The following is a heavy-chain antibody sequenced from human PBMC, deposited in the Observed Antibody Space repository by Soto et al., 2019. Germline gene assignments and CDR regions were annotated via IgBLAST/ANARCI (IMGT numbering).Heavy chain of an antibody. J-gene: IGHJ5*02. Sequence: PGGSLRLSCAASGLTFRTYTMVWVRQAPGKGLEWVSSISSSSSYLYYADSVNGRFTISRDNAKNSLSLQMNTLRAEDTAVYYCAREEGSRYSSGLGWFDPWGQGTLVTVSS. D-gene: IGHD6-25*01. CDR3: AREEGSRYSSGLGWFDP. V-gene: IGHV3-21*01. CDR1: GLTFRTYT. CDR2: ISSSSSYL.